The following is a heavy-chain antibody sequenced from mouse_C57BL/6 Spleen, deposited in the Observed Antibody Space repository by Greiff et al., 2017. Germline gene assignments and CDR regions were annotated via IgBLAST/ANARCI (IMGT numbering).Heavy chain of an antibody. Sequence: EVQRVESGGGLVQPGGSLKLSCAPSGFTFSDYYMYWVRQTPEKRLEWVAYISNGGGSTYYPDTVKGRFTISRDNAKNTLYLQMSRLKSEDTAMYYCARGGYGNLDYWGQGTTLTVSS. D-gene: IGHD2-1*01. CDR2: ISNGGGST. CDR1: GFTFSDYY. J-gene: IGHJ2*01. V-gene: IGHV5-12*01. CDR3: ARGGYGNLDY.